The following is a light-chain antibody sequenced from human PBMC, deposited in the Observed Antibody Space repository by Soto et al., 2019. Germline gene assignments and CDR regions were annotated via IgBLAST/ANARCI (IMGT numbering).Light chain of an antibody. CDR1: QTISNW. CDR2: DAS. Sequence: DIHMTQSPSTLSASLGDRVTITFLASQTISNWLAWYQQKPGKAPKLLIYDASTLESGVPSRFSGSGSGTEFTLTISNLQPDDFATYYCQQYNTYSPGTFGQGTKVDIK. V-gene: IGKV1-5*01. J-gene: IGKJ1*01. CDR3: QQYNTYSPGT.